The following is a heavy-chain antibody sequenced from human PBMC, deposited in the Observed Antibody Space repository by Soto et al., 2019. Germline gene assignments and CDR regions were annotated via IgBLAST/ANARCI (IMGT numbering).Heavy chain of an antibody. CDR2: IYWNDDK. CDR1: GFSLSTSGVG. Sequence: SGPTLVNPTQTLTLTCTFSGFSLSTSGVGVGWIRQPPGKALEWLALIYWNDDKRYSPSLKSRLTITKDTSKNQVVLTMTNMDPVDTATYYCAHSKVVAATGYYYYYYGMDVCGQRTTVTVSS. D-gene: IGHD2-15*01. V-gene: IGHV2-5*01. J-gene: IGHJ6*02. CDR3: AHSKVVAATGYYYYYYGMDV.